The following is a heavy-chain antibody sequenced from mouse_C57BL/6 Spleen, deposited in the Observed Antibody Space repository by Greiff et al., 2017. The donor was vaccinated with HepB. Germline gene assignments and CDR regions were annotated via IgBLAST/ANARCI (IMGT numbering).Heavy chain of an antibody. CDR2: INPSTGGT. Sequence: EVKLVESGPELVKPGASVKISCKASGYSFTGYYMNWVKQSPEKSLEWIGEINPSTGGTTYNQKFKAKATLTVDKSSSTAYMQLKSLTSEDSAVYYCARNYGSSPGVDVWGTGTTVTVSS. V-gene: IGHV1-42*01. D-gene: IGHD1-1*01. CDR1: GYSFTGYY. CDR3: ARNYGSSPGVDV. J-gene: IGHJ1*03.